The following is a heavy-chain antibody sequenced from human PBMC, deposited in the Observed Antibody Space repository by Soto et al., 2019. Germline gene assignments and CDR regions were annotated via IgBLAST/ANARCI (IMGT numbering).Heavy chain of an antibody. D-gene: IGHD3-22*01. CDR3: ARGPDRSGFYLFDY. CDR1: GGTFSNHA. V-gene: IGHV1-69*13. CDR2: IIPISGTT. Sequence: SVKVSCKASGGTFSNHAISWVRQAPGQGPEWMGGIIPISGTTNYAQKFLGRVTITADESMTTAYMEMSSLRSEDTAVYYCARGPDRSGFYLFDYWGQGTLVTVT. J-gene: IGHJ4*02.